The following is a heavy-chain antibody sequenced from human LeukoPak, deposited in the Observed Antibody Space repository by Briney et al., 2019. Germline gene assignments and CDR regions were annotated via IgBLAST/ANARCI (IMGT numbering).Heavy chain of an antibody. V-gene: IGHV3-7*01. CDR2: IQQDGSDK. Sequence: GGSLRLSCAASGFSFSSYCMSWVRQAPGKGLEWVANIQQDGSDKYYVDSVKGRFTISRDNAKNSLYLQMNSLRAEDTAVYYCARVGHYDILTGYNYWGQGTLVTVSS. CDR1: GFSFSSYC. D-gene: IGHD3-9*01. CDR3: ARVGHYDILTGYNY. J-gene: IGHJ4*02.